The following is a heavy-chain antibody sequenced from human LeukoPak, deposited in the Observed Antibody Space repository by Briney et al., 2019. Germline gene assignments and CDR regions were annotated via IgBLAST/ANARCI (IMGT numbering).Heavy chain of an antibody. CDR1: GGTFSSYA. CDR2: IIPIFGTA. CDR3: ARDGTAVVVVAATHRAFDI. D-gene: IGHD2-15*01. Sequence: SVKVSCKASGGTFSSYAISWVRQAPGQGLEWMGRIIPIFGTANYAQKFQGRVTITTDESTCTAYMELSSLRSEDTAVYYCARDGTAVVVVAATHRAFDIWGQGTMVTVSS. J-gene: IGHJ3*02. V-gene: IGHV1-69*05.